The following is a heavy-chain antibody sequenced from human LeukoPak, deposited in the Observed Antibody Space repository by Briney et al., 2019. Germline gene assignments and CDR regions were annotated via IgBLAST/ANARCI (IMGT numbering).Heavy chain of an antibody. CDR1: GGSISSYN. CDR3: AREARDYFDY. Sequence: SETLSLTCTVSGGSISSYNWSWIRQPPGKGLEWIGYIYYSGSTNYNPSLKSRVTISVDTSKNQFSLKLSSVTAADTAVYYCAREARDYFDYWGQGTLVTVSS. CDR2: IYYSGST. J-gene: IGHJ4*02. V-gene: IGHV4-59*01.